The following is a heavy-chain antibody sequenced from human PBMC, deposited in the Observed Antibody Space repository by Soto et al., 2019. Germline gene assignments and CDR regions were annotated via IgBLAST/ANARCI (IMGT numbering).Heavy chain of an antibody. CDR3: ARPANTVADHFDL. V-gene: IGHV5-51*01. CDR1: AYTFTIYW. D-gene: IGHD4-17*01. CDR2: IYPSDSDT. J-gene: IGHJ4*02. Sequence: GESLKISCQVSAYTFTIYWIGWVRQMPGKGLEWMGIIYPSDSDTRYSPSFQGQVTISADQSINTAYLQWDSLKASDTAIYYCARPANTVADHFDLWGQGTPVTVSS.